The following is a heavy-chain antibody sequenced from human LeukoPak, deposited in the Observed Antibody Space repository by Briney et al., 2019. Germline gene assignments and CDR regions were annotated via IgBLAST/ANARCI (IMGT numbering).Heavy chain of an antibody. CDR3: ARVLRFLEWFLSPDAFDI. V-gene: IGHV3-30*03. D-gene: IGHD3-3*01. Sequence: PGGSLRLSCAASGFTFSSYGMHWVRQAPGKGLEWVAVISYDGSNKYYADSVKGRFTISRDNSKNTLYLQMNSLRAEDMAVYYCARVLRFLEWFLSPDAFDIWGQGTMVTVSS. J-gene: IGHJ3*02. CDR2: ISYDGSNK. CDR1: GFTFSSYG.